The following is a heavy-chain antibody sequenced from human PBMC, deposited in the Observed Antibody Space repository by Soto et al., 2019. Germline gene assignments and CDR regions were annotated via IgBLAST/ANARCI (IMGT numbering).Heavy chain of an antibody. D-gene: IGHD5-12*01. CDR1: GYTFTSYD. CDR2: ISAYNGNT. Sequence: ASVKVSCKASGYTFTSYDINWVRQATGQGLEWMGWISAYNGNTNYAQKLQGRVTMTTDTSTSTAYMELRSLRSDDTAVYYCWIWSGYDPWVLDYWGQGTLVTVS. J-gene: IGHJ4*02. V-gene: IGHV1-18*01. CDR3: WIWSGYDPWVLDY.